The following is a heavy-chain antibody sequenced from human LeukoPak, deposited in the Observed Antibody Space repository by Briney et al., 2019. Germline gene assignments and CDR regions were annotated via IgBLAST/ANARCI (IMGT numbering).Heavy chain of an antibody. CDR2: IFDSGSP. CDR1: GASIGTYH. Sequence: SETLSLTCTVSGASIGTYHWSWVRQPPGKGLEWIGYIFDSGSPNYRPALRSRVTISLDTSKNQLSLRLKSATAADTAIYYCARHDENGYYFFDIWGQGTLVTVSS. V-gene: IGHV4-59*08. D-gene: IGHD5-24*01. J-gene: IGHJ4*02. CDR3: ARHDENGYYFFDI.